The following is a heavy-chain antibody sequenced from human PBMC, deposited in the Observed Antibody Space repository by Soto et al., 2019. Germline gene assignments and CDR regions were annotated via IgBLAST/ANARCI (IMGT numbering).Heavy chain of an antibody. J-gene: IGHJ4*02. CDR1: GFTFSSYG. V-gene: IGHV3-23*01. CDR2: ISGSGGST. Sequence: GGSLRLSCAASGFTFSSYGMSWVRQAPGKGLEWVSSISGSGGSTYYADSVKGRFTISRDNSKNTRYLQMNSLRAEDTAVYYCAKASAPGGTYFPLWFWGQGTLVTVSS. D-gene: IGHD1-26*01. CDR3: AKASAPGGTYFPLWF.